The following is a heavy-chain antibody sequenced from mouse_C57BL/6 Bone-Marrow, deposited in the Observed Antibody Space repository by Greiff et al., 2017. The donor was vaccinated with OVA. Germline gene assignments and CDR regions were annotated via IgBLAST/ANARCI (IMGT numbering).Heavy chain of an antibody. D-gene: IGHD1-1*01. CDR2: IDPSDSYT. Sequence: QVQLQQPGAELVMPGASVKLSCKASGYTFTSYWMHWVKQRPGQGLGWIGEIDPSDSYTNYNQKFKGKSTLTVDKSSSTAYMQLSSLTSEDSAVYYCARTTSSYYFDYWGQGTTLTVSS. V-gene: IGHV1-69*01. J-gene: IGHJ2*01. CDR1: GYTFTSYW. CDR3: ARTTSSYYFDY.